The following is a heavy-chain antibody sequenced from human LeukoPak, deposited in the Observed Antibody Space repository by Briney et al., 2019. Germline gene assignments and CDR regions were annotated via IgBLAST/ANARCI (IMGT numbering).Heavy chain of an antibody. CDR2: ISGSGGST. CDR1: GFTFSSYA. J-gene: IGHJ4*02. V-gene: IGHV3-23*01. Sequence: TGGSLRLSCAASGFTFSSYAMSWVRQAPGKGLEWVSGISGSGGSTDYADSVKGRFTISRDNSKNTLYLQMNSLRAEDTAVYYCAKGGVRDYFDYWGQGTLVTVSS. D-gene: IGHD3-10*01. CDR3: AKGGVRDYFDY.